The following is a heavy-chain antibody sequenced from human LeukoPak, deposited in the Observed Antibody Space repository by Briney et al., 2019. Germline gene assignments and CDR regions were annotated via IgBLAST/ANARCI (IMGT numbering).Heavy chain of an antibody. J-gene: IGHJ4*02. CDR1: GFTFSSYS. CDR3: ASRGYCSSTSCYTPYFDY. Sequence: GGSLRLSCAASGFTFSSYSMDWVRQAPGKGLEWVSSISSSSSYIYYADSVKGRFTISRDNAKNSLYLQMNSLRAEDTAVYYCASRGYCSSTSCYTPYFDYWGQGTLVTVSS. V-gene: IGHV3-21*01. CDR2: ISSSSSYI. D-gene: IGHD2-2*02.